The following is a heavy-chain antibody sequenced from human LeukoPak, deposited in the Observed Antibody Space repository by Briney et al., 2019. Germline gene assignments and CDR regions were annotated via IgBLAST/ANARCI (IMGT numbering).Heavy chain of an antibody. J-gene: IGHJ6*02. CDR2: IKPDGAEN. Sequence: GGSLRLSCAASGFTFSSFWMTWVRQAPGKGLEWVANIKPDGAENYYVDSVQGRFTISRDNAKNSLYLQMNSLRAEDTAVYYCAKGRYYDSSTYSEYSGMDVWGQGTTVTVSS. D-gene: IGHD3-22*01. V-gene: IGHV3-7*01. CDR3: AKGRYYDSSTYSEYSGMDV. CDR1: GFTFSSFW.